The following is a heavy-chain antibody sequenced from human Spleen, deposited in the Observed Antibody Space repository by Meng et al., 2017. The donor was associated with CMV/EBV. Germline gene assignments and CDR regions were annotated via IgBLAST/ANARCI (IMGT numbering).Heavy chain of an antibody. CDR1: GFNFNSYS. D-gene: IGHD3-3*01. CDR3: AKMDFWSGNYY. V-gene: IGHV3-48*04. J-gene: IGHJ4*02. CDR2: ISSSSSVI. Sequence: GGSLRLSCVASGFNFNSYSMNWVRQAPGKGLEWISYISSSSSVIKYADSVKGRLTVSRDNAKDSLFLQMNSLRAEDTAVYYCAKMDFWSGNYYWGQGILVTVSS.